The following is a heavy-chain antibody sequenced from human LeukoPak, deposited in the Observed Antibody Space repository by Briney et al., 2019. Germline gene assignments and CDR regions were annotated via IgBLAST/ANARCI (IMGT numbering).Heavy chain of an antibody. Sequence: SSGTLSLTCAVSGGSISSSNWWSWVRQPPGKGLEWIGEIYHSGSTNYNPSLKSRVTISVDKSKNQFSLKLSSVTAADTAVYYCARQFIPPRYYGSGSYFRRRAYNWFDPWGQGTLVTVSS. CDR1: GGSISSSNW. D-gene: IGHD3-10*01. CDR2: IYHSGST. J-gene: IGHJ5*02. V-gene: IGHV4-4*02. CDR3: ARQFIPPRYYGSGSYFRRRAYNWFDP.